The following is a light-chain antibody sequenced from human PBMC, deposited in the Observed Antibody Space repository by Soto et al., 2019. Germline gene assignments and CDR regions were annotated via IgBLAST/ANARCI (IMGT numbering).Light chain of an antibody. J-gene: IGKJ5*01. V-gene: IGKV3D-20*01. CDR3: QQYGSSPIT. Sequence: EIVLTQSPATMSLSPGERATLSCGASESVSYSYVAWYQQKAGLAPRLLIHDASTRASGIPDRCSGSKSGTDFTLTIRGLEPEDAALYYCQQYGSSPITFGQGTRLEIK. CDR2: DAS. CDR1: ESVSYSY.